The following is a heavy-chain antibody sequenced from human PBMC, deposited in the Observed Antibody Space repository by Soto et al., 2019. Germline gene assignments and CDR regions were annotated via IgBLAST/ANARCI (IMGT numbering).Heavy chain of an antibody. Sequence: QVQLVQSGAEVKKPGSSVKVSCKAFGGTFSSYTICWVRQAPGQGLEWMGRIIPILGIANYAQKFQGRVTITADKSTSTAYMELSSLRSEDTAVYYCARDLGVVDTPMGVAFDIWGQGTMVTVST. CDR1: GGTFSSYT. V-gene: IGHV1-69*08. CDR3: ARDLGVVDTPMGVAFDI. D-gene: IGHD5-18*01. CDR2: IIPILGIA. J-gene: IGHJ3*02.